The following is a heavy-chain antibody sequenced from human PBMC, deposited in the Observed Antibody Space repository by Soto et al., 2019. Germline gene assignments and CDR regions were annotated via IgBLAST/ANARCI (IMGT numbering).Heavy chain of an antibody. J-gene: IGHJ6*02. CDR2: IGTAGDT. CDR3: ARDMITSSGYYGMDV. Sequence: GGSLRLSCAASGFTFSSYDMHWVRQATGKGLEWVSAIGTAGDTYYPGSVKGRFTISRENAKNSLYLQMNSLRAEDTAVYYCARDMITSSGYYGMDVWGQGTTVTVSS. V-gene: IGHV3-13*01. CDR1: GFTFSSYD. D-gene: IGHD3-16*01.